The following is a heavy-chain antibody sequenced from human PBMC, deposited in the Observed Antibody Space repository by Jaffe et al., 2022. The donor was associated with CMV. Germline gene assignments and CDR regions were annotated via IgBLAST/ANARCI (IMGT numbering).Heavy chain of an antibody. J-gene: IGHJ4*02. V-gene: IGHV4-59*08. D-gene: IGHD1-26*01. CDR1: GASMNYYY. CDR3: ARLYGPNREEDY. Sequence: QVQLQESGPGLVKPSETVSLTCTVSGASMNYYYWTWIRQPPGKGLEWIGYVYYSGGTNYNPSLESRLTISVDTSKNQFFLKLTSVTAADTAVYYCARLYGPNREEDYWGQGTLVTVSA. CDR2: VYYSGGT.